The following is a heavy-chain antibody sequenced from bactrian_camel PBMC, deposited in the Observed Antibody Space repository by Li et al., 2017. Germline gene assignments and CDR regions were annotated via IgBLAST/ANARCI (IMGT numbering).Heavy chain of an antibody. V-gene: IGHV3S1*01. CDR2: IAISGDST. CDR1: GFSFSNTW. D-gene: IGHD6*01. CDR3: AARKMYGGSQPYDY. Sequence: HVQLVESGGGLVQPGGSPTLSCAPSGFSFSNTWIHWVRQAPGKGLEWVADIAISGDSTSYLDSVKGRFVISRDDAKNTVYLQLNSLKTEDMAMYYCAARKMYGGSQPYDYWSQGTQVTVS. J-gene: IGHJ4*01.